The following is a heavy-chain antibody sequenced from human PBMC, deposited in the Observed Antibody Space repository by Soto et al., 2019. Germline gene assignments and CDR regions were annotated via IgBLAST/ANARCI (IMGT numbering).Heavy chain of an antibody. J-gene: IGHJ6*02. V-gene: IGHV5-51*03. D-gene: IGHD3-3*01. Sequence: GESLKISCKGSGYSFTSYWIGWVRQMPGKGLEWMGIIYPGDSDTRYSPSFQGQVTISADKSISTAYLQWSSLKASDTAMYYCESFFGGLGDYYNNYGMDVGGQGTTVTVPS. CDR2: IYPGDSDT. CDR3: ESFFGGLGDYYNNYGMDV. CDR1: GYSFTSYW.